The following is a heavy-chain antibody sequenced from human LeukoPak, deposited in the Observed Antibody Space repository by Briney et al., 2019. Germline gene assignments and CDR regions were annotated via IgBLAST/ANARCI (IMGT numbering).Heavy chain of an antibody. CDR2: ISYDGSNK. CDR3: ARGPPTFIQLWFSLDY. CDR1: GFTFSSYA. Sequence: QPGGSLRLSCAASGFTFSSYAMHWVRQAPGKGLEWVAVISYDGSNKYYADSVKGRFTISRDNSKNTLYLQMNSLRAEDTAVYYCARGPPTFIQLWFSLDYWGQGTLVTVSS. V-gene: IGHV3-30*04. D-gene: IGHD5-18*01. J-gene: IGHJ4*02.